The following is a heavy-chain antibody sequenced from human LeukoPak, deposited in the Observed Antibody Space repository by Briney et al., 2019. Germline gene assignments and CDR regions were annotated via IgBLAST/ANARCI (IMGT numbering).Heavy chain of an antibody. V-gene: IGHV3-23*01. J-gene: IGHJ4*02. Sequence: GGSLRLSCAASGFTFSNYAMSWVRQAPGKGLEWVSSINGRGGSTYYADSVKGRFTISRDNAKNSLYLQMNSLRAEDTAVYYCARAGGYGPRGDYWGQGTLVTVSS. CDR2: INGRGGST. CDR1: GFTFSNYA. D-gene: IGHD5-12*01. CDR3: ARAGGYGPRGDY.